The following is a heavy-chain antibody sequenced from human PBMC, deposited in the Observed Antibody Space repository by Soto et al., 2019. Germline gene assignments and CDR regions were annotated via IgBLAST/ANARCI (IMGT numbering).Heavy chain of an antibody. J-gene: IGHJ4*02. V-gene: IGHV1-46*01. Sequence: QVQLMQSGAEVKKPGASVTISCKASGYTFTSYYIHWVRQAPRQGLEWMAIINPSGGSTNYAQKFKGRVPVTRDTSTSTVNMELSSLSSEDTAVYYCARDLTAADYWGQGPLVTVSS. CDR3: ARDLTAADY. D-gene: IGHD2-21*02. CDR1: GYTFTSYY. CDR2: INPSGGST.